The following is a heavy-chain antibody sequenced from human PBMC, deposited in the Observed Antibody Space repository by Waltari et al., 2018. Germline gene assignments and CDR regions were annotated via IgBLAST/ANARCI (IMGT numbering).Heavy chain of an antibody. CDR3: ARAPTVTSWFDP. CDR1: GFTFSSYW. CDR2: IKQDGSGK. Sequence: EVRLVESGGGLVQPGGSLRLSCAASGFTFSSYWMSWVRQAPGKGLEWVGNIKQDGSGKYYCDWWKGRFPSSRDNAKNALYLQMNSLRAEYTAVYYCARAPTVTSWFDPWGQGTLVTVSS. J-gene: IGHJ5*02. D-gene: IGHD4-17*01. V-gene: IGHV3-7*01.